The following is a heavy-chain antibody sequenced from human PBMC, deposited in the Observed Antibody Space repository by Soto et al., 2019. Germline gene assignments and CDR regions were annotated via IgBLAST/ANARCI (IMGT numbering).Heavy chain of an antibody. CDR3: AREGDDVFRFLEWLSHGGRYFDY. CDR2: ICLSGTT. V-gene: IGHV4-38-2*02. Sequence: SEIRSVTCAVSVYSLSIGYYWCCIRQPPVKGLEWIGTICLSGTTYYNPSLKSRVTLSVDTSKNQFSLKLSSVTAADTAVYYWAREGDDVFRFLEWLSHGGRYFDYWGQGTLVTGSA. J-gene: IGHJ4*02. D-gene: IGHD3-3*01. CDR1: VYSLSIGYY.